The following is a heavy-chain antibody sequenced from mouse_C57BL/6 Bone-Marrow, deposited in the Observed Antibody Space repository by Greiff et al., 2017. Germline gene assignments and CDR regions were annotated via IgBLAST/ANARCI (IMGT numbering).Heavy chain of an antibody. CDR2: ILPGSGST. J-gene: IGHJ4*01. Sequence: VMLVESGAELMKPGASVKLSCTATGYTFTGYWIEWVQQRPGHGLEWIGEILPGSGSTNYNDKFKGKATFTADTSSNTAYMQLSSLTTENSDIYYCARWDYWDREAMDYWGQGTSVTVSS. CDR1: GYTFTGYW. V-gene: IGHV1-9*01. D-gene: IGHD4-1*01. CDR3: ARWDYWDREAMDY.